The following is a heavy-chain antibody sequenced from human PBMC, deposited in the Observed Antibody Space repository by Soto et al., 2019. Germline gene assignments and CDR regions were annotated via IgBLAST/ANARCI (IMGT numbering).Heavy chain of an antibody. V-gene: IGHV3-23*01. Sequence: GGSLRLSCAASGFTFSSYAMSWVRQAPGKGLEWVSAISGSGGSTYYADSVKGRFTISRANSKNTLYLQMNSLRAEDTAVYYCAKAGAGAGSYYFDYWGQGTLVTVSS. CDR3: AKAGAGAGSYYFDY. CDR2: ISGSGGST. CDR1: GFTFSSYA. J-gene: IGHJ4*02. D-gene: IGHD6-19*01.